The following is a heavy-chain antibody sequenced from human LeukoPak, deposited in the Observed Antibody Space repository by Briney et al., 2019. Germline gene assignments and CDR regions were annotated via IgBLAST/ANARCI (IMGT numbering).Heavy chain of an antibody. V-gene: IGHV5-51*01. CDR2: IYPGDSDT. J-gene: IGHJ5*02. CDR3: ARQMVVTAIPGWFDP. CDR1: GYSFTSYW. Sequence: GESLKISCKGSGYSFTSYWIGWVRQMPGKGLEWMGIIYPGDSDTGYSPSFQGQVTISADKSISTAYLQWSSLKASDTAMYYCARQMVVTAIPGWFDPWGQGTLVTVSS. D-gene: IGHD2-21*02.